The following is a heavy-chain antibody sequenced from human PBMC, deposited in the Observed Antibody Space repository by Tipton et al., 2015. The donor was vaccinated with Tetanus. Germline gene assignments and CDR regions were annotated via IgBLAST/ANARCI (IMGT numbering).Heavy chain of an antibody. V-gene: IGHV5-51*01. Sequence: QSGPEVKKSGESLKISCKASGYSFTSYWIGWVRQMPGKGLEWLGTIYPGDSYSTYSPSFEGQVTISVDRSIDTAYLQWSSLKASDTAIYYCARPLTSVAFGGFAFDVWGQGTLVTVSS. J-gene: IGHJ3*01. D-gene: IGHD3-16*01. CDR2: IYPGDSYS. CDR3: ARPLTSVAFGGFAFDV. CDR1: GYSFTSYW.